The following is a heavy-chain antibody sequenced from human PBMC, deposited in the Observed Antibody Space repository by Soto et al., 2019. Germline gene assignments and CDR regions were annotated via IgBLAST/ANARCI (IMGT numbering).Heavy chain of an antibody. CDR1: GYSFTSYG. CDR3: ARTVTTLGWFDP. D-gene: IGHD4-17*01. V-gene: IGHV1-18*01. J-gene: IGHJ5*02. Sequence: SXTVSCKAAGYSFTSYGISWVRQAPGQGLEWMGWISAYNGNTNYAQKLQGRVTMTTDTSTSTAYMELRSLRSDDTAVYYCARTVTTLGWFDPWGQGTLATVPS. CDR2: ISAYNGNT.